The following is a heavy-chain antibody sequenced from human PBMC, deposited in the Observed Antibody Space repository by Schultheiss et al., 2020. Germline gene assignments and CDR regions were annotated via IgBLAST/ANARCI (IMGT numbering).Heavy chain of an antibody. D-gene: IGHD2-2*01. CDR1: GASVSSDSYY. CDR2: IYYSGST. Sequence: SEPLSITCTVSGASVSSDSYYWGWIRQPPGKGLEWIGYIYYSGSTYYNPSLKRRVTISVDTSKNQFSLKLSSVTAADTAVYYCARGVCSSTSCYAYYYYYGMDVWGQATTGTVS. V-gene: IGHV4-31*03. J-gene: IGHJ6*02. CDR3: ARGVCSSTSCYAYYYYYGMDV.